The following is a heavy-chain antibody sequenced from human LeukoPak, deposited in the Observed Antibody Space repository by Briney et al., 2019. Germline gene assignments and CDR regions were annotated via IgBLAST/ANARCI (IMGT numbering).Heavy chain of an antibody. V-gene: IGHV4-39*07. Sequence: SETLSLTCTVSGGSISSSGYYWGWIRQPPGKGLEWIGSIYYSGSTNYNPSLKSRVTISVDTSKNQFSLKLSSVTAADTAVYYCASQYSLAYSGSYYRVWGQGTMVTVSS. D-gene: IGHD1-26*01. CDR1: GGSISSSGYY. CDR2: IYYSGST. CDR3: ASQYSLAYSGSYYRV. J-gene: IGHJ3*01.